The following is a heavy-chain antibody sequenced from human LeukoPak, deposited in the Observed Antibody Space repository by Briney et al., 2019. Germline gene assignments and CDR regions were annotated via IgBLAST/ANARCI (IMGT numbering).Heavy chain of an antibody. D-gene: IGHD6-13*01. CDR3: ARGPGIAAAGTWSPFDP. CDR2: IYYSGST. Sequence: SQTLSLTCTVSGGSISSGGYYWSWIRQHPGKGLEWIGYIYYSGSTYSNPSLKSRVTISVDTSKNQSSLKLSSVTAADTAVDYCARGPGIAAAGTWSPFDPWGQGTLVTVSS. J-gene: IGHJ5*02. CDR1: GGSISSGGYY. V-gene: IGHV4-31*03.